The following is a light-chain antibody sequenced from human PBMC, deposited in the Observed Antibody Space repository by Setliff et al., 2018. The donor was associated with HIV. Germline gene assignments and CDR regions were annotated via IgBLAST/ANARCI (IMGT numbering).Light chain of an antibody. Sequence: QSALSQPASVSGSPGQSITIPCTGTPSDVGGFTLVSWYQKYPDRVPKLIIYDVSKRPSRVSDRFSGSKPANTASLTISGLQAEDEADYYCLSYTGSDTFVFGSGTKVTVL. CDR2: DVS. CDR3: LSYTGSDTFV. CDR1: PSDVGGFTL. V-gene: IGLV2-23*02. J-gene: IGLJ1*01.